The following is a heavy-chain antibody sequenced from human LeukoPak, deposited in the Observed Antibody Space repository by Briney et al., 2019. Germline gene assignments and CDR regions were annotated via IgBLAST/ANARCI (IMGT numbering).Heavy chain of an antibody. D-gene: IGHD3-22*01. Sequence: SVKVSCKASGGTFSRYAISWVRQAPGQGLEWMGGITPMFGTANYAQKLQGRVTITAHESSSTAYMELSSLRSEDTAVYYCARDASIYDNSAYYYLWWGQGTLVTVSS. CDR2: ITPMFGTA. J-gene: IGHJ4*02. V-gene: IGHV1-69*13. CDR3: ARDASIYDNSAYYYLW. CDR1: GGTFSRYA.